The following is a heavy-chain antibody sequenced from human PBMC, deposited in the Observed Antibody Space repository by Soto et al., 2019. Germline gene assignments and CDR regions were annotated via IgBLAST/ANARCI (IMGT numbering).Heavy chain of an antibody. J-gene: IGHJ5*02. CDR2: IYYSGST. V-gene: IGHV4-30-4*01. CDR1: GGSISSGDYY. Sequence: SETLSLTCTVSGGSISSGDYYWSWIRQPPGKGLEWIGYIYYSGSTYYNPSLKSRVTISVDTSKNQFSLKLSSVTAADTAVYYCARGNVQEWENWFDPWGREPWSPSPQ. CDR3: ARGNVQEWENWFDP. D-gene: IGHD1-26*01.